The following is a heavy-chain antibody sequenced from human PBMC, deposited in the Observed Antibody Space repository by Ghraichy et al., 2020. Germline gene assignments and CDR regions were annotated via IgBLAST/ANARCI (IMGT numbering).Heavy chain of an antibody. V-gene: IGHV1-2*02. CDR1: GYSFTNYY. Sequence: ASVKVSCKASGYSFTNYYIHWVRQAPGQGLEWMGWINPYSGDTRYAQKLGGRVTVTRDTSITTVYMELSWLRSDDTAFYYCARVDTLMAYNWLDPWGQGTLVTVSS. J-gene: IGHJ5*02. CDR3: ARVDTLMAYNWLDP. D-gene: IGHD5-18*01. CDR2: INPYSGDT.